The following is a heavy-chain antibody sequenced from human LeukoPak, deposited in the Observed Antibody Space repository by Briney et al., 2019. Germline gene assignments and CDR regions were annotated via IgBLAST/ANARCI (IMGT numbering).Heavy chain of an antibody. CDR2: ISYDGSNK. CDR3: AKLAVGATSLHDY. D-gene: IGHD1-26*01. CDR1: GFTFSSYA. Sequence: GGSLRLSCAASGFTFSSYAMHWVRQAPGKGLEWVAVISYDGSNKYYADSVKGRFTISRDNSKNTLYLQMNSLRAEDTAVYYCAKLAVGATSLHDYWGQGTLVTVSS. V-gene: IGHV3-30-3*02. J-gene: IGHJ4*02.